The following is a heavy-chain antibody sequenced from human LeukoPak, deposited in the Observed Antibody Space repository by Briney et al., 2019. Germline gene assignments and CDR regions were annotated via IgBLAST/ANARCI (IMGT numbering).Heavy chain of an antibody. CDR2: IGTDGSGT. CDR3: ARVGGSPYFDY. J-gene: IGHJ4*02. D-gene: IGHD1-26*01. V-gene: IGHV3-74*01. Sequence: GGSLRLSCAASGFTFSTYWMHWVRQVPGKGLVWVSRIGTDGSGTSYADSVRGRFTISRDNAKNTLYLQMNSLRAEGTAVYYCARVGGSPYFDYWGQGSLVTVSS. CDR1: GFTFSTYW.